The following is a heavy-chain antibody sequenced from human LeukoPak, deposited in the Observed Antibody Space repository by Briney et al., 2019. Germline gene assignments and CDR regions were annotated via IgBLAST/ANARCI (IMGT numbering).Heavy chain of an antibody. CDR1: GGSISSYY. V-gene: IGHV4-4*07. Sequence: PSETLSLTCTVSGGSISSYYWSWIRQPAGKGLEWIGRIYTSGSTNYNPSLNSRVTMSVDTSKNQFSLKLSSVTAADTAVYYCARDRFYYHHSGYYGFDYWGQGTLVTVSS. CDR3: ARDRFYYHHSGYYGFDY. J-gene: IGHJ4*02. CDR2: IYTSGST. D-gene: IGHD3-22*01.